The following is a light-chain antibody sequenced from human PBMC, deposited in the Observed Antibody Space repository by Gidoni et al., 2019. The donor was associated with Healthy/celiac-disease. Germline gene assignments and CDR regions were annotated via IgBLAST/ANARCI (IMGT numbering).Light chain of an antibody. CDR3: QQYGSS. CDR1: QSVSSNY. V-gene: IGKV3-20*01. Sequence: EIVLTQSPGTLSLSPGERATLSCRASQSVSSNYLAWYQQRPGQAPSLLIYGASSRATGIPDRFSGSGSGTDFTLTISRLEPEDFAVYYCQQYGSSFGQGTRLEIK. CDR2: GAS. J-gene: IGKJ5*01.